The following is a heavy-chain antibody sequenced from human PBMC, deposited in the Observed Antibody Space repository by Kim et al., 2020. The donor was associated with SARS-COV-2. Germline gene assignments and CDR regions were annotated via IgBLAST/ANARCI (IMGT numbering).Heavy chain of an antibody. V-gene: IGHV4-4*02. CDR2: IYHSGST. CDR3: ASVRGELPYYWYFDL. J-gene: IGHJ2*01. D-gene: IGHD3-16*01. CDR1: GGSISSSNW. Sequence: SETLSLTCAVSGGSISSSNWWSWVRQPPGKGLEWIGEIYHSGSTNYNPSLKSRVTISVDKSKNQFSLKLSSVTAADTAVYYCASVRGELPYYWYFDLWGRGTLVTVSS.